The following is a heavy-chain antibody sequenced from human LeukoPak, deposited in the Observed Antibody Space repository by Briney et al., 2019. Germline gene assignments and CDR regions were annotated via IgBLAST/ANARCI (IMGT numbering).Heavy chain of an antibody. CDR3: ARTGPPIGY. CDR1: GGSISSSSYY. CDR2: IYYSGST. J-gene: IGHJ4*02. Sequence: SETLSLTCTVSGGSISSSSYYWGWIRQPPGKGLEWIGSIYYSGSTYYNPSLKSRVTISVDTSKNQFSLKLSSVTAADTAVYYCARTGPPIGYWGQGTLVTVSS. V-gene: IGHV4-39*07. D-gene: IGHD3-16*01.